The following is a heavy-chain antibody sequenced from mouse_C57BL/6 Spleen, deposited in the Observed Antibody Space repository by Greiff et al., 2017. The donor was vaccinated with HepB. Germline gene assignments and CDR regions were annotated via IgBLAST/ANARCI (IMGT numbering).Heavy chain of an antibody. CDR2: IDPSDSYT. J-gene: IGHJ2*01. CDR1: GYTFTSYW. Sequence: QVQLKQPGAELVMPGASVKLSCKASGYTFTSYWMHWVKQRPGQGLEWIGEIDPSDSYTNYNQKFKGKSTLTVDKSSSTAYMQLSSLTSEDSAVYYCARYTTAVFDYWGQGTTLTVSS. V-gene: IGHV1-69*01. CDR3: ARYTTAVFDY. D-gene: IGHD1-2*01.